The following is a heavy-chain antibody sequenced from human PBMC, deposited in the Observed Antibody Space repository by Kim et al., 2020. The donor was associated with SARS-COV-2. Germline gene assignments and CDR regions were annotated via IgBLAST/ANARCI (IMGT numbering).Heavy chain of an antibody. CDR3: ASLSGAAMVTDY. D-gene: IGHD5-18*01. Sequence: YYADSVKGRFTISRDNSKNTLYLQMNSLRAEDTAVYYCASLSGAAMVTDYWGQGTLVTVSS. J-gene: IGHJ4*02. V-gene: IGHV3-66*01.